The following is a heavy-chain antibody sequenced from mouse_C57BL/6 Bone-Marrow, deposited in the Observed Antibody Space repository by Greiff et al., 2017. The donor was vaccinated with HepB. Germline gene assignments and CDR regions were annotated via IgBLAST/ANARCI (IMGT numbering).Heavy chain of an antibody. CDR2: IDPETGGT. V-gene: IGHV1-15*01. Sequence: QVQLQQSGAELVRPGASVTLSCKASGYTFTDYEMHWVKQTPVHGLEWIGAIDPETGGTAYNQKFKGKAILTADKSSSTSYMELRSLTSEDSAVYYCTSSKVPYYYGSRGFDYWGQGTTLTVSS. CDR1: GYTFTDYE. CDR3: TSSKVPYYYGSRGFDY. J-gene: IGHJ2*01. D-gene: IGHD1-1*01.